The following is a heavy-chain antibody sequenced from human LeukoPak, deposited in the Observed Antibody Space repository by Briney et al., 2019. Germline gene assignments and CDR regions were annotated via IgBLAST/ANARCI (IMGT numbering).Heavy chain of an antibody. J-gene: IGHJ4*02. Sequence: ASVTVSCTASGYTFSNYGIHWLRQAPGQGLEWMGWISAYTGDPNCPQNLQGRVIMTTDTSTSTAYLELRSLRSDDTAVYYCARSPAGHYGSSGYFPYYFDYWGQGTLVTASS. CDR3: ARSPAGHYGSSGYFPYYFDY. CDR2: ISAYTGDP. CDR1: GYTFSNYG. D-gene: IGHD3-22*01. V-gene: IGHV1-18*01.